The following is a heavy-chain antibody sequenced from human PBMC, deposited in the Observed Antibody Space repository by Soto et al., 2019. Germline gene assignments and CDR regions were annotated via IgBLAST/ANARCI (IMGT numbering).Heavy chain of an antibody. CDR2: IFYSGST. D-gene: IGHD5-18*01. V-gene: IGHV4-59*01. CDR3: ARGAADTAMVDS. CDR1: GGSIRSYY. Sequence: KSSETLSLTCTVSGGSIRSYYWTWIRQPPGKGLEWLGYIFYSGSTFYNPSLKSRVTISIHTSKSQFSLQLTSVTAADTAVYYCARGAADTAMVDSWGQGTLVTVSS. J-gene: IGHJ4*02.